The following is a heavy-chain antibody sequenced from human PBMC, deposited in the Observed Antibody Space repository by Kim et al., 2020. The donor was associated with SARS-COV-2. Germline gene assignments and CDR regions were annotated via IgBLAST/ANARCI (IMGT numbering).Heavy chain of an antibody. CDR1: GFTFSNAW. CDR3: TTLYVVRIDYGDYEGY. CDR2: IKSKTDGGTT. D-gene: IGHD4-17*01. J-gene: IGHJ4*01. Sequence: GGSLRLSCAASGFTFSNAWMSWVRQAPGKGLEWVGRIKSKTDGGTTDYAAPVKGRFTISRDDSKNTLYLQMNSLKTEDTAVYYCTTLYVVRIDYGDYEGYWGQEPWSPSPQ. V-gene: IGHV3-15*01.